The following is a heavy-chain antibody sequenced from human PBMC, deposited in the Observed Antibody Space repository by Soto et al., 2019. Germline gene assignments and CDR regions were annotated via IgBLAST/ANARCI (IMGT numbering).Heavy chain of an antibody. CDR3: ARPTGIAAHHGFDI. CDR1: GGSFSGYY. Sequence: NPSETLSLTCAVYGGSFSGYYWSWIRQPPGKGLEWIGEINHSGSTNYNPSLKSRVTISVDTSKNQFSLKLSSGTAADTAVYYCARPTGIAAHHGFDIWGQGTMVTDSS. J-gene: IGHJ3*02. CDR2: INHSGST. V-gene: IGHV4-34*01. D-gene: IGHD6-13*01.